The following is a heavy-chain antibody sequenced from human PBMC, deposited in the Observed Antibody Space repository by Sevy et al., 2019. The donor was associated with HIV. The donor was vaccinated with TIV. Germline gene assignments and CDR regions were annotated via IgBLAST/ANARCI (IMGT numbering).Heavy chain of an antibody. CDR2: IKSEFDGGAI. D-gene: IGHD5-12*01. V-gene: IGHV3-15*01. Sequence: GGSLRLSCTASGFTFSSAWMSWVRQAPGKGLEWVGRIKSEFDGGAIEYAAPVKGRFTISREDSKNTEYIQMNSLKTEDTAVYYCITDPAYRGYDEEVINYYFYGMDVWGEGTTVTVSS. J-gene: IGHJ6*04. CDR3: ITDPAYRGYDEEVINYYFYGMDV. CDR1: GFTFSSAW.